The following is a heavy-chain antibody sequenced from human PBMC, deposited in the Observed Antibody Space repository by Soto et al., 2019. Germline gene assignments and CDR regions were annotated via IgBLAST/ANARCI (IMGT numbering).Heavy chain of an antibody. Sequence: GASVKVSCKASGYTFTSYGISWVRQAPGQGLEWMGWISAYNGNTNYAQKFQGRVTITADESTSTAYMELSSLRSEDTAVYYCARSRANYYDSRGYYYSTFDYWGQGTLVTVSS. V-gene: IGHV1-18*01. CDR3: ARSRANYYDSRGYYYSTFDY. J-gene: IGHJ4*02. CDR1: GYTFTSYG. CDR2: ISAYNGNT. D-gene: IGHD3-22*01.